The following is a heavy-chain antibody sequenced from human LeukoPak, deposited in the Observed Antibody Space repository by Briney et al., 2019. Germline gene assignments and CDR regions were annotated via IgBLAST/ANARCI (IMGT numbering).Heavy chain of an antibody. CDR1: GFTFSSNS. D-gene: IGHD2-15*01. CDR2: ISSSSSTI. CDR3: ARDCSGGSCTSRGY. J-gene: IGHJ4*02. V-gene: IGHV3-48*04. Sequence: GGSLRLSCAASGFTFSSNSMNWVRQAPGKGLEWVSYISSSSSTIYYADSVKGRFTISRDNAKNSLYLQMNSLRAEDTAVYYCARDCSGGSCTSRGYWGQGTLVTVSS.